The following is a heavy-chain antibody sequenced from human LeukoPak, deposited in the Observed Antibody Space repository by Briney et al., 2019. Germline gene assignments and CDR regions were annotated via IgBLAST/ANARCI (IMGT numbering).Heavy chain of an antibody. CDR1: GYTLTELS. Sequence: ASVKVSCKVSGYTLTELSMHWVRQAPGKGLEWMGGFDPEDGETIYAQKFQGRVTMTEDTSTDTAYMELSSLRSEDTAVYYCATDRGYSYGRRDYMDVWGQGTTVTVSS. D-gene: IGHD5-18*01. J-gene: IGHJ6*02. CDR2: FDPEDGET. CDR3: ATDRGYSYGRRDYMDV. V-gene: IGHV1-24*01.